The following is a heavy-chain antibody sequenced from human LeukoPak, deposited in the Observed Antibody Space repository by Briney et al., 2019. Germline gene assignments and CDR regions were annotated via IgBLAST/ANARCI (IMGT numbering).Heavy chain of an antibody. J-gene: IGHJ6*02. CDR2: ISAYNGNR. CDR3: ARNHDYDILTGYVTYGMDV. D-gene: IGHD3-9*01. CDR1: GYTFTNYG. V-gene: IGHV1-18*01. Sequence: ASVKVSCKASGYTFTNYGISWVRQAPGQGLEWVGWISAYNGNRNYAQKLQGRVTTTTDTSTSTAYMELRSLRSDDTAVYYCARNHDYDILTGYVTYGMDVWGQGTTVTVSS.